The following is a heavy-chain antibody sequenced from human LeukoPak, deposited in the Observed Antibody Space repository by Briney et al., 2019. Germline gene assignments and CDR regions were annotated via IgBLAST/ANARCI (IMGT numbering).Heavy chain of an antibody. Sequence: ASVKVSCKASGYAFSMYGISWVRQAPGQGLEWMGGIIPIFGTANYAQKFQGRVTITTDESTSTAYMELSSLRSEDTAVYYCARTGRRDYYDSSGYYFGFDYWGQGTLVTVSS. CDR2: IIPIFGTA. J-gene: IGHJ4*02. D-gene: IGHD3-22*01. CDR1: GYAFSMYG. CDR3: ARTGRRDYYDSSGYYFGFDY. V-gene: IGHV1-69*05.